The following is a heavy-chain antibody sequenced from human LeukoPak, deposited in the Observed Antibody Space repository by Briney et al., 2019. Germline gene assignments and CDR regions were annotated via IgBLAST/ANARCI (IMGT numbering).Heavy chain of an antibody. CDR2: TNPNSGGT. D-gene: IGHD4-17*01. J-gene: IGHJ4*02. Sequence: APVKVSCKASGYTFTGFYMHWVRQAPGQGLEWMGWTNPNSGGTNYAQKFQGRVTMTRDTSISTAYMELSRLRSDNTAVYYCARSTVTFYTDCWSQGSLVTVSS. CDR1: GYTFTGFY. CDR3: ARSTVTFYTDC. V-gene: IGHV1-2*02.